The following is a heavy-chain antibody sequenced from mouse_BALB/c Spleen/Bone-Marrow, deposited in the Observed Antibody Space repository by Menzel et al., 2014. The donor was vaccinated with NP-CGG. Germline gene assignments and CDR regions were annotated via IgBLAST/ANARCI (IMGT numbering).Heavy chain of an antibody. CDR2: IDPANGNT. CDR3: ARYYYGYYFDH. CDR1: GFNIKDTY. D-gene: IGHD1-2*01. V-gene: IGHV14-3*02. Sequence: DVKLQESGAELVKPGASVKLSCTASGFNIKDTYMHWVKQRPEQGLEWIGRIDPANGNTKYDPKFQGKATITADTSSNTAYLQLSSLTSEDTAVYYCARYYYGYYFDHWGQVTTLTVSS. J-gene: IGHJ2*01.